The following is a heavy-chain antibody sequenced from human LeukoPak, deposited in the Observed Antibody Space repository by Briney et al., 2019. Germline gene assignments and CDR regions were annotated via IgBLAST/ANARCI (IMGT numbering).Heavy chain of an antibody. V-gene: IGHV1-69*04. CDR3: ARESPVYYYDSSGYYLDY. CDR2: IIPILGIA. Sequence: ASVKVSCKASGGTFSSYAISWVRQAPGQGLEWMGRIIPILGIANYAQKFQGRVTITADKSTSTAYIEQSSLRSEDTAVYYCARESPVYYYDSSGYYLDYWGQGTLVTVSS. D-gene: IGHD3-22*01. J-gene: IGHJ4*02. CDR1: GGTFSSYA.